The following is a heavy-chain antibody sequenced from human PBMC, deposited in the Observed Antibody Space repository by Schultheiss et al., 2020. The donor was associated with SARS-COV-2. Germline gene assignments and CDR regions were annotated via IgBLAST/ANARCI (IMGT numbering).Heavy chain of an antibody. CDR1: GFILSGYW. V-gene: IGHV3-74*01. Sequence: GGSLRLSCTASGFILSGYWMHWVRLVPGKGLVWVSRISSDGSSTSYADSVKGRFTISRDNSKNTLYLQMNSLKAEDTAVYYCAKESDDFDIWGQGTMVTVAS. CDR2: ISSDGSST. J-gene: IGHJ3*02. CDR3: AKESDDFDI.